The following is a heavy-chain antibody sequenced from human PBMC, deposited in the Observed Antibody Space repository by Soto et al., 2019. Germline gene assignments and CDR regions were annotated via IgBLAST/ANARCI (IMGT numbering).Heavy chain of an antibody. CDR3: AVVDLSDNGAENYFYAMDV. D-gene: IGHD3-22*01. V-gene: IGHV1-69*01. Sequence: QVQLVQSGAEVKKPGSSVKVSCKASGGTLRRYAISWVRQAPGRGLEWMGGIIPRFGTTSYALTEKFQGRIPTKANGHMIPSSVEQSSLRSGDTALYFCAVVDLSDNGAENYFYAMDVWGQGTTVSVSS. J-gene: IGHJ6*02. CDR2: IIPRFGTT. CDR1: GGTLRRYA.